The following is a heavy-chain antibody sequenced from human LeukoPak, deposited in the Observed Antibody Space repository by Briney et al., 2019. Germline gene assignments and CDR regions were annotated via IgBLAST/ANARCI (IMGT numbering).Heavy chain of an antibody. Sequence: GASVKVSCKASGYTFTSYGISWVRQAPGQGLEWMGWISAYNGNTNYAQKFQGRVTMTRDTSISTAYMELSRLRSDDTAVYYCARDTTDYDFWSGYYRFDYWGQGTLVTVSS. CDR2: ISAYNGNT. D-gene: IGHD3-3*01. CDR3: ARDTTDYDFWSGYYRFDY. J-gene: IGHJ4*02. CDR1: GYTFTSYG. V-gene: IGHV1-18*01.